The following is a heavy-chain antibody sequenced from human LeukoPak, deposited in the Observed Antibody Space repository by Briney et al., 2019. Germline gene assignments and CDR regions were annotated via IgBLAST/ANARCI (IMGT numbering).Heavy chain of an antibody. CDR1: GGSFSGYY. CDR3: ARGVFWEAYGPVFDY. D-gene: IGHD1-26*01. J-gene: IGHJ4*02. Sequence: SETLSLTCAVYGGSFSGYYWNWICKPPRKGLDWIGEINHSGSTNYNPSLKSRVTISVDTSKNQFSLKLSSVTAADTAVYYCARGVFWEAYGPVFDYWGQGTLVTVSS. V-gene: IGHV4-34*01. CDR2: INHSGST.